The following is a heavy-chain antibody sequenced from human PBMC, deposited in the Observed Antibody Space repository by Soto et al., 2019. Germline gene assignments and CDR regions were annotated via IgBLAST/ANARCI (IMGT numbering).Heavy chain of an antibody. Sequence: EVQLVESGGGLVQPGGSLRLSCATSGITFSDHDMDWVRQAPGRGLEWLGRSRSRADNYATDYAACVKGRFTFSRDDSKSSLSLKMNSLTTGDTAVCYCVLWVRGLVSYRGQGTLVTVSS. V-gene: IGHV3-72*01. J-gene: IGHJ4*02. CDR3: VLWVRGLVSY. D-gene: IGHD3-10*01. CDR2: SRSRADNYAT. CDR1: GITFSDHD.